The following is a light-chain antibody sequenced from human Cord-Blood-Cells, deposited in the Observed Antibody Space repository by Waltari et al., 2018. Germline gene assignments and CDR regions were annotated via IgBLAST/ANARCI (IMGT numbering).Light chain of an antibody. V-gene: IGKV1-33*01. J-gene: IGKJ5*01. CDR2: DAS. CDR3: QQYDNLPIT. CDR1: QAISNY. Sequence: DIQMTQSPPLLSASVGDRQTIPCHANQAISNYLNWYPQKPGKAPKLLVYDASNLETGVPSTFSGSGSGTDFTFTISSLQPEDIATYYCQQYDNLPITFGQGTRLEIK.